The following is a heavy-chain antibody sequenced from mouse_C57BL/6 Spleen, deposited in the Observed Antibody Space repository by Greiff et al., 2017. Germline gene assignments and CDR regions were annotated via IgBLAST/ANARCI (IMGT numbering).Heavy chain of an antibody. CDR2: IYPRDGST. V-gene: IGHV1-85*01. Sequence: QVQLQQSGPELVKPGASVKLSCKASGYTFTSYDINWVKQRPGQGLEWIGWIYPRDGSTKYNEKFRGKATLPVDTSSSTAYMELHSLTSEDSAVYFCARGAYYYGSTRYFDFWGTGTTVTVSS. CDR1: GYTFTSYD. CDR3: ARGAYYYGSTRYFDF. J-gene: IGHJ1*03. D-gene: IGHD1-1*01.